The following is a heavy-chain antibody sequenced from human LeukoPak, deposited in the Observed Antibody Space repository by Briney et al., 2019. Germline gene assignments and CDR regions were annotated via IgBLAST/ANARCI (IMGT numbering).Heavy chain of an antibody. Sequence: GGSLRLSCAASGFTFSSYAMHWVRQAPGKGLEWVAVISYDGSNKYYADSVKGRFTISRDNSKNTLYLQMNSLRAGDTAVYYCARVRKYSGYYSWYFDLWGRGTLVTVSS. CDR1: GFTFSSYA. CDR2: ISYDGSNK. V-gene: IGHV3-30*14. J-gene: IGHJ2*01. CDR3: ARVRKYSGYYSWYFDL. D-gene: IGHD5-12*01.